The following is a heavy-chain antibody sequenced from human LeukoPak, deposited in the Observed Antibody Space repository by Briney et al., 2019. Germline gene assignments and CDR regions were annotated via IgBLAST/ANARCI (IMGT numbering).Heavy chain of an antibody. D-gene: IGHD6-13*01. CDR2: MNPNSGNT. J-gene: IGHJ4*02. Sequence: ASVKVSCKASGYTFTSYDINWVRQATGQGLEWMGWMNPNSGNTGYAQKFQGRVTITRNTSISTAYMELSSLRSEDTAVYYCARGSEYSSGWYETRPFDYWGQGTLVTVSS. CDR1: GYTFTSYD. V-gene: IGHV1-8*01. CDR3: ARGSEYSSGWYETRPFDY.